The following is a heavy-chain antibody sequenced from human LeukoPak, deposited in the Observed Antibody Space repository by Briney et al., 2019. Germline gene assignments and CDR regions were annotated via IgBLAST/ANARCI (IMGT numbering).Heavy chain of an antibody. V-gene: IGHV3-21*01. CDR2: ISSSSSYI. J-gene: IGHJ4*02. CDR3: ARDFRRKEMATTHYFDY. CDR1: GFTFSSYS. Sequence: GGSLRLSCAASGFTFSSYSTNWVRQAPGKGLEWVSSISSSSSYIYYADSVKGRFTISRDNAKNSLYLQMNSLRAEDTAVYYCARDFRRKEMATTHYFDYWGQGTLVTVSS. D-gene: IGHD5-24*01.